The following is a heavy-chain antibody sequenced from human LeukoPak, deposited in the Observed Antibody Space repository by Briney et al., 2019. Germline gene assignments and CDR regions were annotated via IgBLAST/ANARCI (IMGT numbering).Heavy chain of an antibody. CDR2: IPVNGGST. V-gene: IGHV3-23*01. J-gene: IGHJ4*02. D-gene: IGHD3-10*01. CDR1: GFTFNNYA. CDR3: AKSRGLSLPISRYFDY. Sequence: GGSLRLSCVASGFTFNNYAMSWVRQAPGKGLEWVSAIPVNGGSTFYADSVKGRFTISRDNSKNTLYLQMNSLRAEDTAVYYCAKSRGLSLPISRYFDYWGQGTLVTVSS.